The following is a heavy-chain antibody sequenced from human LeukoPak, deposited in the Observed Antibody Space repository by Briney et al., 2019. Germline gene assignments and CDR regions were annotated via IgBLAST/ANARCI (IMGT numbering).Heavy chain of an antibody. J-gene: IGHJ3*02. V-gene: IGHV3-66*01. CDR3: ARAASTGAFDI. CDR2: IYSGGST. CDR1: GFTVSSNY. Sequence: PGGFLRLSCAASGFTVSSNYMSWVRQAPGKGLEWVSVIYSGGSTYYADSVKGRFTISRDNPKNTLYLQMNSLRAEDTAVYYCARAASTGAFDIWGQGTMVTVSS. D-gene: IGHD3-9*01.